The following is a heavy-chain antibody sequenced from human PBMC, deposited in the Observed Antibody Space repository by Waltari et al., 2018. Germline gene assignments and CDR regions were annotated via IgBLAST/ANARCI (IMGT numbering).Heavy chain of an antibody. D-gene: IGHD2-15*01. J-gene: IGHJ4*02. V-gene: IGHV4-4*02. CDR2: IHHSGRA. CDR1: GDSVSNGYC. CDR3: ASDRGRGLYLDA. Sequence: QVQLQESGPGLVKPSETLSLNCAVSGDSVSNGYCWGWVRQPPGKGLEWIGEIHHSGRANNNRSIGSGVTMPRETSRNGISLKVTSATAADTAVYYCASDRGRGLYLDAWGQGTLVTVSP.